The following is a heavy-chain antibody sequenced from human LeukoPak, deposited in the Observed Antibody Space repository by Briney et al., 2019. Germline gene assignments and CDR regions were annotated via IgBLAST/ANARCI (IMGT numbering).Heavy chain of an antibody. D-gene: IGHD2-15*01. CDR1: GFTFSDYY. J-gene: IGHJ6*02. CDR2: ISSSGSTI. CDR3: ARDRLGRVMYRGIVVVVAETDYYYGMDV. Sequence: PGGSLRLSCAASGFTFSDYYMSWIRQAPGKGLEWVSYISSSGSTIYYADSVKGRLTISRDNAKNSLYLQINSLRAEDTAVYYCARDRLGRVMYRGIVVVVAETDYYYGMDVWGQGTTVTVSS. V-gene: IGHV3-11*01.